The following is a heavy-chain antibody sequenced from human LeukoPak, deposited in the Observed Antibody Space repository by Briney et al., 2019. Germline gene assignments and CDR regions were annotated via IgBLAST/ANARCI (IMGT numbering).Heavy chain of an antibody. CDR3: AKDLITYYYGSGSFGGFDY. J-gene: IGHJ4*02. V-gene: IGHV3-30*18. D-gene: IGHD3-10*01. CDR1: GFTFSSYG. CDR2: ISYDGSNK. Sequence: QPGGSLRLSCAASGFTFSSYGMHWVRQAPGKGLEWVAVISYDGSNKYYADSVKGRFTISRDNSKNTLYLQMNSLRAEDTAVYYCAKDLITYYYGSGSFGGFDYWGQGTLVTVSS.